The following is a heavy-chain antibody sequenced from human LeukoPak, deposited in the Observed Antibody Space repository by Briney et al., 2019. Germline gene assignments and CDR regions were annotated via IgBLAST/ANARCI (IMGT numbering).Heavy chain of an antibody. V-gene: IGHV3-23*01. CDR1: EFAFSSYA. D-gene: IGHD6-13*01. J-gene: IGHJ2*01. CDR3: AKGVSSSRNWYFDL. CDR2: ITGGGDSA. Sequence: PGGSLRLSCAASEFAFSSYAMTWVRQAPGKGLEWVASITGGGDSANHVDSVKGRFASSRDNSKNTLYLQMNSLRAEDAAVYYCAKGVSSSRNWYFDLWGRGTLVTVAS.